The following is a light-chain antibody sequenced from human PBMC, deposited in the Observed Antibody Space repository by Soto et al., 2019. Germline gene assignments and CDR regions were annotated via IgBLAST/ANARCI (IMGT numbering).Light chain of an antibody. J-gene: IGKJ1*01. Sequence: EIVLTQSPATLSLSPGERATLSCRASQSVDTYLAWYQQKPGQAPRLLIYDASHRATGIPVRFSGSGSGTDFTLSISSLEPEDFVIYYCQQRSNWRMTFGQGTKVEIK. CDR1: QSVDTY. CDR3: QQRSNWRMT. V-gene: IGKV3-11*01. CDR2: DAS.